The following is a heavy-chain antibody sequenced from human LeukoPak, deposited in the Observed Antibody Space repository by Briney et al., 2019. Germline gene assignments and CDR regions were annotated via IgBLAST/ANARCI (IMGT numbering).Heavy chain of an antibody. V-gene: IGHV4-34*01. D-gene: IGHD1-26*01. CDR3: ARDPYSGSYGNYYYYFMDV. Sequence: SETLSLTCAVYGGSFSGYYWSWVRQPPGKGLEWIGEINHSGSTNYNPSLKSRVTISVDTSKNQFSLKLSSVTAADTAVYYCARDPYSGSYGNYYYYFMDVWGKGTTVTISS. CDR1: GGSFSGYY. CDR2: INHSGST. J-gene: IGHJ6*03.